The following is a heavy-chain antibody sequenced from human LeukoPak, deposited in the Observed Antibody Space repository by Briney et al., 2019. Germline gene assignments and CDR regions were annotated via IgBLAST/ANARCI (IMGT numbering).Heavy chain of an antibody. CDR3: ARVGGITMIVVLIGDAFDI. CDR1: GFTFSSYS. D-gene: IGHD3-22*01. V-gene: IGHV3-21*04. J-gene: IGHJ3*02. CDR2: ISSSSSYI. Sequence: PGGSLRLSCAASGFTFSSYSMNWVRQAPGKGLEWVSSISSSSSYIYYADSVKGRFTISRDNAKNSLYLQMNSLRAEDTAVYYCARVGGITMIVVLIGDAFDIWGQGTMVTVSS.